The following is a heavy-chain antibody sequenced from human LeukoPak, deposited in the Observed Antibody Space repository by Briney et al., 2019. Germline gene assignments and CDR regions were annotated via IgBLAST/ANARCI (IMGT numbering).Heavy chain of an antibody. V-gene: IGHV4-59*08. CDR1: GGSISSYY. CDR2: IYYSGST. Sequence: SETLSLTCTVSGGSISSYYWSWLRQPPGKGLEWIGYIYYSGSTNYNPSLKSRVTISVDTSKNQFSLKLSSVTAADTAVYYCARHRDSGSFPQRPFDYWGQGALVTVSS. J-gene: IGHJ4*02. D-gene: IGHD1-26*01. CDR3: ARHRDSGSFPQRPFDY.